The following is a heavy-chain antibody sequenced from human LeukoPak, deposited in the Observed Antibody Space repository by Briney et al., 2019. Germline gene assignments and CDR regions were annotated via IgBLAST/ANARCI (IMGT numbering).Heavy chain of an antibody. CDR3: ARTPRYYYDSSGYHLFDY. J-gene: IGHJ4*02. CDR2: INHSGST. CDR1: GGSFSGYY. D-gene: IGHD3-22*01. Sequence: SETLSLTCAVYGGSFSGYYWRWIRQPPGKGLEWIGEINHSGSTNYNPSLKSRVTISVDTSKNQFSLQLSSVTAADTAVYYCARTPRYYYDSSGYHLFDYWGQGTLVTVSS. V-gene: IGHV4-34*01.